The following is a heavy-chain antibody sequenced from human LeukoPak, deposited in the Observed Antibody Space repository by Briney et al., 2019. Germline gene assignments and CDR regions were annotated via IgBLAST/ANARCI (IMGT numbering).Heavy chain of an antibody. V-gene: IGHV1-8*01. CDR3: ARGVRGIVGATSPGY. J-gene: IGHJ4*02. Sequence: ASVKVSCKASGYTFTSCDINWVRQATGQGLEWMGWMNPNSGNTGYAQKFQGRVTMTRNTSISTAYMELSSLRSEHSAVYYCARGVRGIVGATSPGYWGQGTLVTVSS. D-gene: IGHD1-26*01. CDR2: MNPNSGNT. CDR1: GYTFTSCD.